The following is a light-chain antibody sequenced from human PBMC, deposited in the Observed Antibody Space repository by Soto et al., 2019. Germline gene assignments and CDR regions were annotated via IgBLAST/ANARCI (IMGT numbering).Light chain of an antibody. J-gene: IGKJ5*01. CDR1: QSVSSY. CDR3: QQRSNWPPIT. Sequence: EIVLTQSPATLSLSPGERATLSWRASQSVSSYLAWYQQKPGQAPRLLXYDASNRATGIPARFSGSGSGTDLTLTISSLEPEDFAVYYCQQRSNWPPITFGQGTRLEIK. CDR2: DAS. V-gene: IGKV3-11*01.